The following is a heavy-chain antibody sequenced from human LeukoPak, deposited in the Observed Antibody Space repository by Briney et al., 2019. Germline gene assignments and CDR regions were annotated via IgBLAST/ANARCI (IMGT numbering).Heavy chain of an antibody. CDR1: GGSISSSSYY. CDR3: ARKKFIAAGGFDL. CDR2: IYYSGST. J-gene: IGHJ5*02. D-gene: IGHD6-6*01. V-gene: IGHV4-39*07. Sequence: SETLSLTCTVSGGSISSSSYYWGWIRQPPGKGLEWIGSIYYSGSTYYNPSLKSRVTISVDTSKNQFSLKLSSVTAADTAVYYCARKKFIAAGGFDLWGQGTLVTVSS.